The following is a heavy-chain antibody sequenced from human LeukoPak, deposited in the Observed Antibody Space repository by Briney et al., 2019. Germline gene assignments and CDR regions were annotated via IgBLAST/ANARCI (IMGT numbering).Heavy chain of an antibody. V-gene: IGHV1-69*04. CDR1: GYTFTSYG. J-gene: IGHJ4*02. Sequence: SVKVSCKASGYTFTSYGISWVRQAPGQGLEWTGRIIPILDIANSAQKFQGRVTITADKSTSTAYMELSSLRSEDTALYYCARDWSLDTSGPFAYWGQGTLVTVSS. CDR3: ARDWSLDTSGPFAY. D-gene: IGHD3-22*01. CDR2: IIPILDIA.